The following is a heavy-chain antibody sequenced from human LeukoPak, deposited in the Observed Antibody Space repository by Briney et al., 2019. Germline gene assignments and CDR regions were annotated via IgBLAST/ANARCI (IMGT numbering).Heavy chain of an antibody. CDR2: IYYSGST. V-gene: IGHV4-59*11. J-gene: IGHJ3*02. Sequence: SETLSLTCTVSGGSISSHYWSWIRQPPGKGLEWIGYIYYSGSTNYNPSLKSRVTISVATSKNQFSLKLSSVTAADTAVYYCAMEGSDHDAFDIWGQGTMVTVSS. CDR1: GGSISSHY. CDR3: AMEGSDHDAFDI. D-gene: IGHD3-10*01.